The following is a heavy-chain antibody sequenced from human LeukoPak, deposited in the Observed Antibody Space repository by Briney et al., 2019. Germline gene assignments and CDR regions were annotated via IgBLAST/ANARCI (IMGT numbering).Heavy chain of an antibody. CDR2: VSPNSGST. CDR3: VRGLWELGD. Sequence: ASVKVSCKASGYTFTSYDINWVRQGTGQGLEWMGWVSPNSGSTGYAQKFQGRVTMTRNTAISTAYMELNSLRSEDTAVYYCVRGLWELGDWGQGTLVTVSS. J-gene: IGHJ4*02. CDR1: GYTFTSYD. V-gene: IGHV1-8*02. D-gene: IGHD1-26*01.